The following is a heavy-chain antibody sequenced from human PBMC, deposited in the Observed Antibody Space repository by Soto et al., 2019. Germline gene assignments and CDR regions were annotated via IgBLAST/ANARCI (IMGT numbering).Heavy chain of an antibody. V-gene: IGHV3-48*02. D-gene: IGHD4-17*01. Sequence: EVQLVESGGGLVQPGGSLRLSCAASGFTFSSYSMNWVRQAPGKGLEWVSYISSSSSTIYYADSVKGRFTISRDNAKNSLYLQMNSLRDEDTAVYYCAKDRSTVTYSPGAFDIWGQGTMVTVSS. J-gene: IGHJ3*02. CDR1: GFTFSSYS. CDR3: AKDRSTVTYSPGAFDI. CDR2: ISSSSSTI.